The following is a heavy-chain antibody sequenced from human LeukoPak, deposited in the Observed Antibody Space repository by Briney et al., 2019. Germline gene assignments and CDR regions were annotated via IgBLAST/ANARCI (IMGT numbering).Heavy chain of an antibody. V-gene: IGHV4-38-2*02. CDR3: ARHLWFGELPDY. Sequence: PSETLSLTCNVSGYSISSGFYWGWIRQPPGKGLEWIGSLYHSGTTYYNPSLKSRVTISVDTSKNQFSLKLSSVTAADTAVYYCARHLWFGELPDYWGQGTLVTVSS. J-gene: IGHJ4*02. D-gene: IGHD3-10*01. CDR1: GYSISSGFY. CDR2: LYHSGTT.